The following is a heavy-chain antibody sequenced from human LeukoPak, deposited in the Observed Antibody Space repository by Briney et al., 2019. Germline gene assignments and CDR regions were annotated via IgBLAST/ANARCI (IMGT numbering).Heavy chain of an antibody. J-gene: IGHJ6*02. D-gene: IGHD3-16*02. V-gene: IGHV1-69*13. CDR3: ARADRGLYYYYYGMDV. CDR1: GGTFSSYA. CDR2: IIPIFGTA. Sequence: VKVSCKASGGTFSSYAISWVRQAPGQGLEWMGGIIPIFGTANYAQKFQGRVTITADESTSTAYMELSSLRSEDTAVYYCARADRGLYYYYYGMDVWGQGTTVTVSS.